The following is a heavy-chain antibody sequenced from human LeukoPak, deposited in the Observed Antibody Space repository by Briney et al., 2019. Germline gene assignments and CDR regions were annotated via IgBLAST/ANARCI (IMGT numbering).Heavy chain of an antibody. CDR3: ARTSSWYAGAWFDS. CDR2: IYFSGTP. J-gene: IGHJ5*01. V-gene: IGHV4-39*01. D-gene: IGHD6-13*01. CDR1: RGSIRTAGYS. Sequence: SETLCLTCTVARGSIRTAGYSWGWVRQYPGEGLEWLGSIYFSGTPYFNPSLKSRVAVSIDTSKNQFSLKVTSVNASDTAVYFCARTSSWYAGAWFDSWGQGTLVTVSS.